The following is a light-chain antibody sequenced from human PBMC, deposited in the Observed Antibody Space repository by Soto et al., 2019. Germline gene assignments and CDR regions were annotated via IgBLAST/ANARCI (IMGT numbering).Light chain of an antibody. Sequence: QAVVTQPPSASGTPGQRVTISCSGSSSNIGRNTVNWFQHLPGTAPKLLIYSSYQRPSGVPDRFSGSKSGTSASLAISGLQSEDEADYYCAAWDDSLTGWVFGGGTKLTVL. V-gene: IGLV1-44*01. J-gene: IGLJ3*02. CDR3: AAWDDSLTGWV. CDR1: SSNIGRNT. CDR2: SSY.